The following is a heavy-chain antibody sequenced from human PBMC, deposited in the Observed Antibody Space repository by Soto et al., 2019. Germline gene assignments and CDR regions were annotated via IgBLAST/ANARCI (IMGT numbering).Heavy chain of an antibody. CDR3: ARAIGAAGTYYYYGMDV. D-gene: IGHD6-13*01. V-gene: IGHV1-2*02. CDR2: INPNSGGT. J-gene: IGHJ6*02. CDR1: GYTFTGYY. Sequence: QVQLVQSGAEVKKPGASVKVSCKASGYTFTGYYMHWVRQAPGQGLEWMGWINPNSGGTNYAQKFQGRVTMTRDTSISTAYMELRRLRSDDTAVYYCARAIGAAGTYYYYGMDVWGQGTTVTVSS.